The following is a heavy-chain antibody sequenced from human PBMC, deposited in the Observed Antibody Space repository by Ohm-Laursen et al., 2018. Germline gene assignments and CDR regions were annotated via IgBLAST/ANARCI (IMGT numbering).Heavy chain of an antibody. CDR3: ARGSGTPWGLYFDH. J-gene: IGHJ4*02. CDR2: IDASGGTI. V-gene: IGHV3-48*01. CDR1: GFTFRTYS. Sequence: SLRLSCAASGFTFRTYSMNWVRQSPGKGLEWLSYIDASGGTIYYADSVKGRLTISRDNAKNSLYLQMSGLRGEDTAVYYCARGSGTPWGLYFDHWGQGALVTVSS. D-gene: IGHD1/OR15-1a*01.